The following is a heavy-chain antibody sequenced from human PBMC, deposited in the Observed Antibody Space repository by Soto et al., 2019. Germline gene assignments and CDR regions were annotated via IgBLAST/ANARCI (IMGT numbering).Heavy chain of an antibody. D-gene: IGHD3-10*01. V-gene: IGHV1-3*01. Sequence: QVQLVQSGAEMKKPGASVKISCKASGYTFTTYALHWVRQAPGQRLEWMGWINADNGNTRYSRKFQGRVTLTRDTSANTAYMELSDLRSEDTAVYYCAIDRIIMLRGVLLLHYWGQGTLVTVSS. CDR1: GYTFTTYA. J-gene: IGHJ4*02. CDR2: INADNGNT. CDR3: AIDRIIMLRGVLLLHY.